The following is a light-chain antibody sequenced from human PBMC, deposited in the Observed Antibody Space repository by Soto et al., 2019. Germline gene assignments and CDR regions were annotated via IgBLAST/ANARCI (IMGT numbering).Light chain of an antibody. V-gene: IGKV3-15*01. CDR3: QQYNAWPFT. CDR2: DAS. J-gene: IGKJ4*01. Sequence: EIVMTHSPATLSVYPGEGATRSCRASQSIRSHLAWYRQRPGQAPRLLIYDASSRATGVPARFSGSGSGTEFTLTISSLQSEDFAVYYCQQYNAWPFTFGGGTKVDIK. CDR1: QSIRSH.